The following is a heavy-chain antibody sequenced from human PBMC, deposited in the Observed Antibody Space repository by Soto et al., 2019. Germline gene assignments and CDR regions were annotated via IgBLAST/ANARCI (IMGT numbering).Heavy chain of an antibody. J-gene: IGHJ2*01. CDR3: ARMITATGTEYFDL. Sequence: PSETQCVTCTVAAAYIIGYGWSWIRKHPGEGLEWIGYIYYSGNTNYNSFLKSRVTMSVDTSKNQFSLTLTSVTPADTAVYYCARMITATGTEYFDLWGRGALVTVS. CDR2: IYYSGNT. V-gene: IGHV4-59*13. D-gene: IGHD6-13*01. CDR1: AAYIIGYG.